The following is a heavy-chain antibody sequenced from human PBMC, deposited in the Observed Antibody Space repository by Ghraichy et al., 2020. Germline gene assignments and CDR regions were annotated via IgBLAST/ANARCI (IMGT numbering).Heavy chain of an antibody. CDR1: GFTFSSYT. V-gene: IGHV3-23*01. D-gene: IGHD3-10*02. Sequence: GGSLRLSCAASGFTFSSYTINWVRQAPGKGLEWVSGVSSSGGTTYYADSVKGRFTISRDNSKNTLSLQMNSLRAEDTAKYYCAKGAGRGYVSDWGQGTLVTVSS. CDR3: AKGAGRGYVSD. J-gene: IGHJ4*02. CDR2: VSSSGGTT.